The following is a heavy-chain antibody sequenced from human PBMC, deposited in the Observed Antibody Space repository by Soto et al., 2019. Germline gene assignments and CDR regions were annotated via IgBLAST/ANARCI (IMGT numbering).Heavy chain of an antibody. D-gene: IGHD3-22*01. Sequence: GGSLRLSCAASGFTFSSYAMHWVRQAPGKGLEWVAVISYDGSNKYYADSVKGRFTISRDNSKNTLYLQMNSLRAEDTAVYYCARPKEEIPRWLTYYYDSSGYWSFDYWGQGTLVTVSS. CDR3: ARPKEEIPRWLTYYYDSSGYWSFDY. V-gene: IGHV3-30-3*01. J-gene: IGHJ4*02. CDR2: ISYDGSNK. CDR1: GFTFSSYA.